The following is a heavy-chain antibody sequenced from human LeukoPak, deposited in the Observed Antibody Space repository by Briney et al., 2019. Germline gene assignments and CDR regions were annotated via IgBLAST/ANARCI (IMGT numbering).Heavy chain of an antibody. V-gene: IGHV1-18*01. CDR3: ARDHWNSDREFAF. Sequence: ASVKVSCKASGYTFTSYGISWVRQAPGEGLEWVGWVSASNGHTNYAQKFKGRVTMTTDTSTTTAFMDLRSLTSDDTAVYYCARDHWNSDREFAFWGQGTLVTVSS. J-gene: IGHJ4*02. CDR1: GYTFTSYG. D-gene: IGHD1/OR15-1a*01. CDR2: VSASNGHT.